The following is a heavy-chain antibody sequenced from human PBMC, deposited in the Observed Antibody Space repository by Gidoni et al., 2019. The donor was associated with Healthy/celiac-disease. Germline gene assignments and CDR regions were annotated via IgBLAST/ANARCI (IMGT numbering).Heavy chain of an antibody. Sequence: QVQLVQSGAEVKKPGSSVKVSCNASGGTFSSYAISWVRQAPGQGLEWMGGIIPIFGTANYAQKFQGRVTITADESTSTAYMELSSLRSEDTAVYYCAREYYDILTGYYTYYYYGMDVWGQGTTVTVSS. CDR2: IIPIFGTA. CDR3: AREYYDILTGYYTYYYYGMDV. CDR1: GGTFSSYA. D-gene: IGHD3-9*01. J-gene: IGHJ6*02. V-gene: IGHV1-69*01.